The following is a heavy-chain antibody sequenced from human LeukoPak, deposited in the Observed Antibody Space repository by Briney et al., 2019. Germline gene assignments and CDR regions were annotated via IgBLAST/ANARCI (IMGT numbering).Heavy chain of an antibody. Sequence: SQTLSLTCTVSGGSISSGDYYWSWIRQPPGKGLEWIGYIYYSGSTYYNPSLKSRVTISVYTSKNQCSLKLSSVTAADTAVYYCARKISIEAAAAGTAEYFQHWGQGTLVTVSS. CDR1: GGSISSGDYY. V-gene: IGHV4-30-4*08. CDR3: ARKISIEAAAAGTAEYFQH. J-gene: IGHJ1*01. D-gene: IGHD6-13*01. CDR2: IYYSGST.